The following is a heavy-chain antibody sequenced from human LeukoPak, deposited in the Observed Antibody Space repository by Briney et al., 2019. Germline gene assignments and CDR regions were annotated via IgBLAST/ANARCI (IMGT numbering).Heavy chain of an antibody. Sequence: PGGSLRLSCAASGFSFNEYAMHWVRQAPGKGLEWVSGISWNNDHIGYADSVKGRFTISRDNAKNFLFLQMNSLRVEDTALYYCVKDLKAGGILTDWGQGTLVTVSS. CDR1: GFSFNEYA. CDR2: ISWNNDHI. CDR3: VKDLKAGGILTD. D-gene: IGHD3-9*01. V-gene: IGHV3-9*01. J-gene: IGHJ4*02.